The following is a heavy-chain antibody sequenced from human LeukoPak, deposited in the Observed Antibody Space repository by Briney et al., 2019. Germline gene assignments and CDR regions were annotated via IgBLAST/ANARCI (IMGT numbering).Heavy chain of an antibody. CDR1: GGSISSGDYY. V-gene: IGHV4-30-4*01. CDR2: IYYSGST. CDR3: ARVYSGYGDAQIDY. J-gene: IGHJ4*02. Sequence: SQTLSLTCTVSGGSISSGDYYWRWIRQSPGKGLEWIGYIYYSGSTYYNPSLKSRVTISVDTSKNQFSLKLSSVTAADTAVYYCARVYSGYGDAQIDYWGQGTLVTVSS. D-gene: IGHD4-17*01.